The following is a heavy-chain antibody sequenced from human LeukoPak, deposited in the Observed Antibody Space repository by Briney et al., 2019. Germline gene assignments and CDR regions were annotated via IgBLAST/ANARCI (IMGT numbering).Heavy chain of an antibody. CDR2: IYYSGST. CDR3: AGRVGATWVDY. J-gene: IGHJ4*02. Sequence: PSETLSLTCTVSGGSISSYYWSWIRQPPGKGLEWIGYIYYSGSTNYNPSLKSRVTISVDTSKNQFSLKLSSVTAADTAVYYCAGRVGATWVDYWGQGTLVTVSS. V-gene: IGHV4-59*08. CDR1: GGSISSYY. D-gene: IGHD1-26*01.